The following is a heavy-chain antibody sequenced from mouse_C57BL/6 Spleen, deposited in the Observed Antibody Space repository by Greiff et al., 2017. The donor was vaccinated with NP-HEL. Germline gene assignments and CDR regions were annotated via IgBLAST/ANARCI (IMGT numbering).Heavy chain of an antibody. CDR3: ARGNYGSRGYAMDY. D-gene: IGHD1-1*01. V-gene: IGHV1-18*01. Sequence: EVQLQQSGPELVKPGASVKIPCKASGYTFTDYNMDWVKQSHGKSLEWIGDINPNNGGTIYNQKFKGKATLTVDKSSSTAYMELRSLTSEDTAVYYCARGNYGSRGYAMDYWGQGTSVTVSS. CDR2: INPNNGGT. J-gene: IGHJ4*01. CDR1: GYTFTDYN.